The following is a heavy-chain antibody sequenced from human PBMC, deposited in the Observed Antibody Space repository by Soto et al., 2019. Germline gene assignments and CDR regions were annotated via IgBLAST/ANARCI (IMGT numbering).Heavy chain of an antibody. V-gene: IGHV1-2*04. CDR3: ARGEIWFGELLSYKWFDS. CDR2: INPNSGGT. D-gene: IGHD3-10*01. CDR1: GYTFTCYY. Sequence: XAVQVSCNASGYTFTCYYMHWVRQAPGQGLEWMGWINPNSGGTNYAQKFQGWVTMTRDTSISTAYMELSRLRSDDTAVYYCARGEIWFGELLSYKWFDSWGQGTLVTVSS. J-gene: IGHJ5*01.